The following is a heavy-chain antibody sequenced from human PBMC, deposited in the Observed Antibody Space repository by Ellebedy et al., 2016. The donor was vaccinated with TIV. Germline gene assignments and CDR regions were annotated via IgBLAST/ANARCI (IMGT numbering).Heavy chain of an antibody. D-gene: IGHD1-26*01. CDR3: ARDPVGADNWFDP. V-gene: IGHV1-46*01. Sequence: ASVKVSCKASGYTFTRYYMHWVRQAPGQGLEWMGIINPSGGSTSYAQKFQGRVTMTRDTSTSTVYMELSSLRSEDMAVYYCARDPVGADNWFDPWGQGTLVTVSS. J-gene: IGHJ5*02. CDR2: INPSGGST. CDR1: GYTFTRYY.